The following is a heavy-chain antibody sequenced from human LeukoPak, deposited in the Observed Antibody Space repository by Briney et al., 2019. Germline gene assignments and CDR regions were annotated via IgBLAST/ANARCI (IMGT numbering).Heavy chain of an antibody. CDR1: GFTFSSYA. CDR2: ISYDGSNK. D-gene: IGHD2-2*01. Sequence: GGSLRLSCAASGFTFSSYAMHWVRQAPGKGLEWVAVISYDGSNKYYADSVKGRFTISRDNSKNTLYLQMNSLRAEDTAVYYCARSNVVVPADPTGRFDYWGQGTLVTVSS. CDR3: ARSNVVVPADPTGRFDY. J-gene: IGHJ4*02. V-gene: IGHV3-30-3*01.